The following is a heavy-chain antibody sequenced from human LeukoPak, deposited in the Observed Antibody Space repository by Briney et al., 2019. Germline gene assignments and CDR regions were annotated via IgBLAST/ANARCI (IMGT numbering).Heavy chain of an antibody. CDR3: ARGSSALGY. CDR1: GVTFSSCA. CDR2: ISSNGGST. J-gene: IGHJ4*02. V-gene: IGHV3-64*01. D-gene: IGHD6-19*01. Sequence: GGSLRLSCAASGVTFSSCAMHWVRLPQGQGLEYVSAISSNGGSTYYANSVKGRFTISRDNSKNTLYLQRGSLRAEDMAVHYCARGSSALGYWGQGTLVTVPS.